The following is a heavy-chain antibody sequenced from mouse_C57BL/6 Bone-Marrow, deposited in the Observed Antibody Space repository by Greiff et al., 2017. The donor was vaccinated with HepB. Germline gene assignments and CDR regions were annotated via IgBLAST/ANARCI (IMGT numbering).Heavy chain of an antibody. CDR2: INPRNGGT. CDR1: GYTFTSYC. CDR3: ARRRITTVVDLSYYAMDY. V-gene: IGHV1-53*01. Sequence: QVQLQQPGTELVKPGASVKLSCKASGYTFTSYCMHWVKQRHGQGLEWIGNINPRNGGTNYNEKFKSKATLTVDKTSSKAYMQLRSLTSEDSAGYYCARRRITTVVDLSYYAMDYWGQGTSVTVSS. J-gene: IGHJ4*01. D-gene: IGHD1-1*01.